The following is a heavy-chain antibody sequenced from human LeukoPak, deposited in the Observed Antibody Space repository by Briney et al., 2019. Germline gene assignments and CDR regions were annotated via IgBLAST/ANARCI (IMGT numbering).Heavy chain of an antibody. J-gene: IGHJ4*02. D-gene: IGHD3-10*01. Sequence: GASVKVSCKASGYTFTGYYMHWVRQAPGQGLEWMGWINPNSGGTNYAQKLQGWVTMTRDTSISTAYMELSRLRSDDTAVYYCAREIYGTSNYFDYWGQGTLVTVSS. CDR2: INPNSGGT. V-gene: IGHV1-2*04. CDR1: GYTFTGYY. CDR3: AREIYGTSNYFDY.